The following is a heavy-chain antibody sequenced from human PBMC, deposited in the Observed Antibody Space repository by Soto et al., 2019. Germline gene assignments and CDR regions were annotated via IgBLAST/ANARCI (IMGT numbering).Heavy chain of an antibody. CDR1: GFTFSTYW. CDR2: IKGDGSTT. Sequence: EVQLVESGGDSVQPGGSLRLSCAASGFTFSTYWMHWVRQAPGEGLVWVSRIKGDGSTTSSADSVEGRFTISRDNAKNTVYLHMNSLRAVDTAVYYCARGAFHNYYVDYWGQGTLVTVSS. V-gene: IGHV3-74*01. D-gene: IGHD3-3*02. J-gene: IGHJ4*02. CDR3: ARGAFHNYYVDY.